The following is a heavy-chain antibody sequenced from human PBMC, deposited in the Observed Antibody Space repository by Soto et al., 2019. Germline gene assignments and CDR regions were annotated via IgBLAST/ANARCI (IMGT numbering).Heavy chain of an antibody. CDR1: GGSISSGGYY. D-gene: IGHD2-2*01. CDR3: ARSLGYCSSTSCYVYWFDP. Sequence: QVQLQESGPGLVKPSQTLSLTCTVSGGSISSGGYYWSWIRQHPGKGLEWIGYIYYSGSTYYNPSLKSRVTLSVDTSKNQFSRKLSSVTAADTAVYYCARSLGYCSSTSCYVYWFDPWGQGTLVTVSS. J-gene: IGHJ5*02. CDR2: IYYSGST. V-gene: IGHV4-31*03.